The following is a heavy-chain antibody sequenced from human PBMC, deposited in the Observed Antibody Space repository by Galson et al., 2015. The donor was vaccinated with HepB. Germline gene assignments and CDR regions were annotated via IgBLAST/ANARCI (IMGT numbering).Heavy chain of an antibody. CDR2: IHGGNGDT. V-gene: IGHV1-3*01. CDR3: ARARGWSAFGY. J-gene: IGHJ4*02. D-gene: IGHD3-3*01. Sequence: SVKVSCKASGFPLSDYSIQWVRQAPGQGLEWLAWIHGGNGDTKYSQKFQGRVIVTRDTSASTAFLELTSLTYDDTAIYYCARARGWSAFGYWGQGAQVTVSS. CDR1: GFPLSDYS.